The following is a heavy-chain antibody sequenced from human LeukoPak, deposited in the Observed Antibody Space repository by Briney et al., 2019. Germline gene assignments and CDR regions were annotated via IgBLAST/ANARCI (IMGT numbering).Heavy chain of an antibody. D-gene: IGHD2-15*01. J-gene: IGHJ4*02. CDR3: ARNLGFYTFDS. CDR2: INGDGTTS. Sequence: PGGSLRLSCSVSGFTFSNFWMDWVRQAPGKGLVWVSTINGDGTTSGGADSVKGRFTISRDNAKNTLYLQMNSLRAEDTAMYYCARNLGFYTFDSWGQGALVPVSS. V-gene: IGHV3-74*01. CDR1: GFTFSNFW.